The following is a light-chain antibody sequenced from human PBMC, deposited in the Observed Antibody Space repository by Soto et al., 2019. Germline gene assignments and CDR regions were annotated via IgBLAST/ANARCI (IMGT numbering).Light chain of an antibody. CDR2: LGS. CDR1: QSLLHSNGYNY. Sequence: DIRITNSQLSLPVTPGEPASISCRSSQSLLHSNGYNYLDWYRQKPGQYPQLMIYLGSNRASGVPDRFSGSGSGTDFKLKISRVEAEDVGVYYCMEALQTGPFGKGTKVDIK. CDR3: MEALQTGP. V-gene: IGKV2-28*01. J-gene: IGKJ1*01.